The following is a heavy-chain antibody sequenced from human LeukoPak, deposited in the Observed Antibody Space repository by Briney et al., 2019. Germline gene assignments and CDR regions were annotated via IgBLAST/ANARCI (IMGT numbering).Heavy chain of an antibody. CDR2: ISYDGSNK. J-gene: IGHJ4*02. V-gene: IGHV3-30*18. CDR3: AKVRLRYFDWSTFDY. CDR1: GFTFSSYG. D-gene: IGHD3-9*01. Sequence: PGRSLRLSCAASGFTFSSYGMHWVRQAPGKGLEGVAVISYDGSNKYYADSVKGRFTISRDNSKNTLYLQMNSLRAEDTAVYYCAKVRLRYFDWSTFDYWGQGTLVTVSS.